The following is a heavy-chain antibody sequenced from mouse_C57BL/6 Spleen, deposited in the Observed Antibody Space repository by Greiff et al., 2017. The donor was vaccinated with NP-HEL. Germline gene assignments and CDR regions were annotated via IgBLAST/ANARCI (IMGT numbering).Heavy chain of an antibody. CDR3: ARWNDYDSYYFDY. D-gene: IGHD2-4*01. J-gene: IGHJ2*01. CDR1: GYAFSSYW. CDR2: IYPGDGDT. V-gene: IGHV1-80*01. Sequence: QVQLQQSGAELVKPGASVKISCKASGYAFSSYWMNWVKQRPGKGLEWIGQIYPGDGDTNYNGKFKGKATLTADKSSSTAYMQLSSLTSEDSAVYFCARWNDYDSYYFDYWGQGTTLTVSS.